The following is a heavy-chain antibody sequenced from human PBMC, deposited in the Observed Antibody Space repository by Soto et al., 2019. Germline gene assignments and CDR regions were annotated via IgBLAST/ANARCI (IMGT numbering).Heavy chain of an antibody. CDR2: ISSSSSTI. J-gene: IGHJ4*02. CDR1: GFTFSSYS. V-gene: IGHV3-48*02. D-gene: IGHD3-22*01. Sequence: HPGGSLRLSCAASGFTFSSYSMNWVRQAPGKGLEWVSYISSSSSTIYYADSVKGRFTISRDNAKNSLYLQMNSLRDEDTAVYYCARDYYYDSSGYYYYPSLGLDYWGQGTLVTVSS. CDR3: ARDYYYDSSGYYYYPSLGLDY.